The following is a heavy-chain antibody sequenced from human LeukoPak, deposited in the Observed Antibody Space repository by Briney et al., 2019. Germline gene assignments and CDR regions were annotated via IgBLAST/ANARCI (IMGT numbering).Heavy chain of an antibody. V-gene: IGHV4-38-2*01. CDR1: GYSISSGYY. Sequence: SETLSLTCAVSGYSISSGYYWGWIRQPPGKGLEWIGSIYHSGSTYYNPSLKSRVTISVDTSKNQFSLKLSSVTAADTAVYYCARRPRDSSSWYPFDYWGQGTLVTVSS. CDR3: ARRPRDSSSWYPFDY. J-gene: IGHJ4*02. D-gene: IGHD6-13*01. CDR2: IYHSGST.